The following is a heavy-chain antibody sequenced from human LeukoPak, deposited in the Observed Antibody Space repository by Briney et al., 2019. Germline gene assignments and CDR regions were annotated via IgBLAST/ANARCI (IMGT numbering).Heavy chain of an antibody. CDR3: AREIAMVRGVTHFDY. CDR1: GGSISSYY. CDR2: IYYSGST. Sequence: SETLSLTCTVSGGSISSYYWSWIRQPPGKGLEWIGYIYYSGSTNYNPSLRSRVTISVDTSKNQFSLKLSSVTAADTAVYYCAREIAMVRGVTHFDYWGQGTLVTVSS. J-gene: IGHJ4*02. V-gene: IGHV4-59*01. D-gene: IGHD3-10*01.